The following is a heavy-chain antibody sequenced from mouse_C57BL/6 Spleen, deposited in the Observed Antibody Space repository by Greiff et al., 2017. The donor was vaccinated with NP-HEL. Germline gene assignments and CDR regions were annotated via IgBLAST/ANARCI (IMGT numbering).Heavy chain of an antibody. CDR2: ISSGSSTI. CDR3: ARDGYYGGGAMDY. J-gene: IGHJ4*01. CDR1: GFTFSDYG. D-gene: IGHD2-3*01. V-gene: IGHV5-17*01. Sequence: EVKLVESGGGLVKPGGSLKLSCAASGFTFSDYGMHWVRQAPEKGLEWVAYISSGSSTIYYADTVKGRFTISRDNAKNTLFLQMTSLRSEDTAMYYCARDGYYGGGAMDYWGQGTSVTVSS.